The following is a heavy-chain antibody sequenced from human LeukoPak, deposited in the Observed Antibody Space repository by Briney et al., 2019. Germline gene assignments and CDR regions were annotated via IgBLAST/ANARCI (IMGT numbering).Heavy chain of an antibody. CDR1: GGSISSSSYY. CDR3: ARDRVRGVIPFY. D-gene: IGHD3-10*01. Sequence: SETLSLTSTVSGGSISSSSYYWGWIRQPPGKGLEWIGSIYYSGSTYYNPSLKSRVTISVDTSKNQFSLKLSSVTAADTAVYYRARDRVRGVIPFYWGQGTLVTVSS. CDR2: IYYSGST. V-gene: IGHV4-39*07. J-gene: IGHJ4*02.